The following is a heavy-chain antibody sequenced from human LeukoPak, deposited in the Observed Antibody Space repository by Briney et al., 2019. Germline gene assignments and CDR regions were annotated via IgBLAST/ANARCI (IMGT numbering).Heavy chain of an antibody. V-gene: IGHV3-7*02. D-gene: IGHD3-16*01. CDR2: IKQDGSEK. CDR1: GFTFSSYW. CDR3: ARHRGPSLYNTVYFDY. Sequence: GGSLRLSCAASGFTFSSYWMTWVRQAPGKGLEWVANIKQDGSEKYYVGSVKGRFTISRDNSKNTLYLQMNSLRAEDTAVYYCARHRGPSLYNTVYFDYWGQGTLVTVSS. J-gene: IGHJ4*02.